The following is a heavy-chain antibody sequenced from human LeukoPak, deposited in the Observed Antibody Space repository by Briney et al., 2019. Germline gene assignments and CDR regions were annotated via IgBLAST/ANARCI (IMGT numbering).Heavy chain of an antibody. V-gene: IGHV1-18*01. CDR2: ISGYTCNT. D-gene: IGHD3-10*01. CDR3: ARSSWFGGRSEWRWFDP. CDR1: GYTFSSYG. Sequence: ASVKVSCKASGYTFSSYGISWVRQAPGQGPEWMGWISGYTCNTNYAQNLQGRVTMTTDTSTSTAYMELRSLRSDDTALYYCARSSWFGGRSEWRWFDPWGQGTLVTVSS. J-gene: IGHJ5*02.